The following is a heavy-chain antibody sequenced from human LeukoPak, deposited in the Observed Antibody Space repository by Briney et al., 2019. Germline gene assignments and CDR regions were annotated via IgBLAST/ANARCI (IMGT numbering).Heavy chain of an antibody. CDR2: INHSGST. CDR1: GGSFSGYY. J-gene: IGHJ6*03. CDR3: ARSRGISWYYYYMDV. D-gene: IGHD2-15*01. Sequence: PSETLSLTCTVYGGSFSGYYWSWIRQPPGKGLEWIGEINHSGSTNYNPSLKSRVTISVDTSKNQFSLKLSSVTAADTAVYYCARSRGISWYYYYMDVWGKGTTVTVSS. V-gene: IGHV4-34*01.